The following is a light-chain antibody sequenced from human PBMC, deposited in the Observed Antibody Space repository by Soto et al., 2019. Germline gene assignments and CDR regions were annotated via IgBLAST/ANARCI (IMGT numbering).Light chain of an antibody. J-gene: IGKJ1*01. CDR1: QSISTY. V-gene: IGKV1-27*01. CDR3: QNYNGTPMT. Sequence: DVEMTQSPASVSVSVGDRVTITCRASQSISTYLGWYQQKPGPAPKLLIFAASTLPSGVPSRFSGSRSGTEFTLTISSLKTEDIAVYYCQNYNGTPMTFGEGTKVDIK. CDR2: AAS.